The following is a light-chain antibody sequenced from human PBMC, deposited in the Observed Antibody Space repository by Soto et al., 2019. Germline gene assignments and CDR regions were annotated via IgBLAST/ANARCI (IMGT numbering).Light chain of an antibody. CDR3: SSYAGSNNSRV. CDR2: EVS. V-gene: IGLV2-8*01. CDR1: SSDVGGYNY. Sequence: QSALTQPPSASGSPGQSVTISCTGTSSDVGGYNYVSWYQQHPGKAPKLMIYEVSKRPSGVPDRFSGSKSGNTASLTVSGLQAEDEADYYCSSYAGSNNSRVFGGGTQLTVL. J-gene: IGLJ2*01.